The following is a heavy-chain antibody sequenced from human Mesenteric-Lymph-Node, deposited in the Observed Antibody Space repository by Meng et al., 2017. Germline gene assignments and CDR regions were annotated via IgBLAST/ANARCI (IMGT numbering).Heavy chain of an antibody. D-gene: IGHD1/OR15-1a*01. CDR2: IIPIFGTA. Sequence: SVKVSCKASGGTFSSYAISWVRQAPGQGLEWMGGIIPIFGTANYAQKFQGRVTITTDESTSTAYMELSSLRSEDTAVYYCERNSAGSIGSAFDIWGQGTMVTVSS. V-gene: IGHV1-69*05. CDR1: GGTFSSYA. J-gene: IGHJ3*02. CDR3: ERNSAGSIGSAFDI.